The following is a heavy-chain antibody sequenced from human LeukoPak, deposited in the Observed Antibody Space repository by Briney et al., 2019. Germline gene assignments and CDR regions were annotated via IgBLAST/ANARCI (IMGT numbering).Heavy chain of an antibody. D-gene: IGHD1-1*01. CDR1: GGSISGYY. J-gene: IGHJ4*02. CDR2: IYSTGST. V-gene: IGHV4-59*12. CDR3: ARGRTTGTTKGEDY. Sequence: SETLSLTCTVSGGSISGYYWSWVRQSPEKGLESIGFIYSTGSTNYNPSLKSRVTISVDTSKNQFSLKLSSVTAADTAVYYCARGRTTGTTKGEDYWGQGTLVTVSS.